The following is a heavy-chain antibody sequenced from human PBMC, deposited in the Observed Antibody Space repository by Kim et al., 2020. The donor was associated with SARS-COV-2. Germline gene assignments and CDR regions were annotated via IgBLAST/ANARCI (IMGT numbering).Heavy chain of an antibody. V-gene: IGHV3-64*02. CDR1: GFTFSNYA. CDR2: ISSNGGAT. J-gene: IGHJ2*01. D-gene: IGHD2-21*02. Sequence: GGSLRLSCAASGFTFSNYAMHWVRQAPGKGLEYVSAISSNGGATYYTDSVKGRFTISRDNSKNTLYLQMGSLRAEDMAVYYCARVGGVTRGWYFDLWGRGTLVTVSS. CDR3: ARVGGVTRGWYFDL.